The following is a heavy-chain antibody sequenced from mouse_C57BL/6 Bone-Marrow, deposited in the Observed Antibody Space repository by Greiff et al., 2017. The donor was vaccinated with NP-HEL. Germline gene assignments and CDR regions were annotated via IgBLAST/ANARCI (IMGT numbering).Heavy chain of an antibody. D-gene: IGHD1-1*01. J-gene: IGHJ3*01. V-gene: IGHV1-64*01. CDR1: GYTFTSYW. Sequence: VQLQQPGAELVKPGASVKLSCKASGYTFTSYWMHWVKQRPGQGLEWIGMIHPNSGSTNYNEKFKSKATLTVDKSSSTAYMQLSSLTSEDSAVYYCAIQYYYGSSSGFAYWGQGTLVTVSA. CDR3: AIQYYYGSSSGFAY. CDR2: IHPNSGST.